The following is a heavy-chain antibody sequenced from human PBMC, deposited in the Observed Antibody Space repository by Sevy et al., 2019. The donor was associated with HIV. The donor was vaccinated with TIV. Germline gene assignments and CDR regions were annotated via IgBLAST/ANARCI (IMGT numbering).Heavy chain of an antibody. J-gene: IGHJ4*02. CDR2: ISSEGSTK. V-gene: IGHV3-23*01. D-gene: IGHD1-1*01. Sequence: GGSLRLSCAASGFTISRYVMNWVRQAPGKGLEWVSVISSEGSTKYYADSVKGRLTISRDNSKSTLYLQMNSLRAEDMAVYYCATRSLNSGPYFDPWGQGTLVTVSS. CDR3: ATRSLNSGPYFDP. CDR1: GFTISRYV.